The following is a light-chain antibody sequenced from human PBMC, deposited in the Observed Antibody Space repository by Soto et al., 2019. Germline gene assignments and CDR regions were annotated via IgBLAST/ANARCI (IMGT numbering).Light chain of an antibody. CDR2: AAS. V-gene: IGKV1-8*01. J-gene: IGKJ5*01. CDR3: QQADTFPIT. Sequence: IRMTQSPSSLSASTGDRVTITCRASQGISSYLAWYQQKPGKAPKLLIYAASTLQSGVPSRFSGSGFGTDFTLTISSLQPEDSAIYYCQQADTFPITFGQGTRLEIK. CDR1: QGISSY.